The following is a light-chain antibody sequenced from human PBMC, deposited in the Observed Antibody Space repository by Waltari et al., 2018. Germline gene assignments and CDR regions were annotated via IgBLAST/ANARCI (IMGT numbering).Light chain of an antibody. J-gene: IGLJ1*01. V-gene: IGLV2-14*03. CDR1: SSDVVGYNY. CDR2: DVS. CDR3: SSYTSSSTLYYV. Sequence: QSALTQPASVSGSPGQSITISCTGTSSDVVGYNYVPWYQQHPGKAPKLMIYDVSNRPSGVSNRFSGSKSGNTASLTISGLQAEDEADYYCSSYTSSSTLYYVFGTGTKVTVL.